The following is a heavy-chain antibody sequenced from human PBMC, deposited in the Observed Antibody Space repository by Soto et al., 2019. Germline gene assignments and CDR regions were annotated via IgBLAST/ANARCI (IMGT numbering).Heavy chain of an antibody. J-gene: IGHJ6*02. CDR2: ISPYTGNT. V-gene: IGHV1-18*01. CDR3: VMVDNYVTPTPQDV. Sequence: QVQLVQSGDEVKKPGASVKVSCKASGYIFVNYGIAWVRQAPGQGLEWMGWISPYTGNTHSASKVQGRLTMTTDTPTSTAYMDVGRLTSDDTAVYYCVMVDNYVTPTPQDVWGQGTTVTVSS. D-gene: IGHD3-16*01. CDR1: GYIFVNYG.